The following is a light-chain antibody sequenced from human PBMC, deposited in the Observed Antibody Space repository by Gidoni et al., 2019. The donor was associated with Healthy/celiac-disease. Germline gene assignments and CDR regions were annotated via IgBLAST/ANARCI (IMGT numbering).Light chain of an antibody. CDR3: SSYTSSSTLV. J-gene: IGLJ3*02. CDR2: DVS. CDR1: SSDVGGYNY. Sequence: TISCTGTSSDVGGYNYVSWYQQHPGKAPKLMIYDVSNRPSGVSNRFSGSKSGNTASLTISGLQAEVEADYYCSSYTSSSTLVFGGGTKLTVL. V-gene: IGLV2-14*04.